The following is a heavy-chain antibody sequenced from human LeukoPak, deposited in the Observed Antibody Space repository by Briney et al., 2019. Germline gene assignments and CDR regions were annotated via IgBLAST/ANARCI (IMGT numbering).Heavy chain of an antibody. Sequence: PGGSLRLSCAASGFTFSSYAMHRVRQAPGKGLEWVAVISYDGSNKYYADSVKGRFTISRDNSKNTLYLQMNSLRAEDTAVYYCARDPNDSSGYYYHPNFSDYWGQGTLVTVSS. V-gene: IGHV3-30-3*01. J-gene: IGHJ4*02. CDR1: GFTFSSYA. D-gene: IGHD3-22*01. CDR3: ARDPNDSSGYYYHPNFSDY. CDR2: ISYDGSNK.